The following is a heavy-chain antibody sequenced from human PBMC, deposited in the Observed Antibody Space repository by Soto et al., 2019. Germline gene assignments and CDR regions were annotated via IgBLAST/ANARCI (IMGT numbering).Heavy chain of an antibody. CDR3: ARDGHSGWKDFDY. J-gene: IGHJ4*02. Sequence: ASVKVSCKASGYTFTGYYMHWVRQAPGQGLEWMGWINPNSGGTNYAQKFQGWVTMTRDTSISTAYMELSSLRSEDTAVYYCARDGHSGWKDFDYWGQGTLVTVSS. CDR1: GYTFTGYY. CDR2: INPNSGGT. V-gene: IGHV1-2*04. D-gene: IGHD6-19*01.